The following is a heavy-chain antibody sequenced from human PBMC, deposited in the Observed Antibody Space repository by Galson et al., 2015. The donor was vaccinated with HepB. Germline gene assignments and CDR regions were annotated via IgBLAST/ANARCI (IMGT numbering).Heavy chain of an antibody. Sequence: SLRLSCAASGFRFSSHGMHWVRQDPGKGLEWVAVTVYGGTDENYADSVKGRFTISRDTSKKTLYLQMNILRVENTAVSYCAREQDYGDYRTADYWGQGTLVTVSS. CDR2: TVYGGTDE. J-gene: IGHJ4*02. CDR3: AREQDYGDYRTADY. D-gene: IGHD4-17*01. CDR1: GFRFSSHG. V-gene: IGHV3-33*01.